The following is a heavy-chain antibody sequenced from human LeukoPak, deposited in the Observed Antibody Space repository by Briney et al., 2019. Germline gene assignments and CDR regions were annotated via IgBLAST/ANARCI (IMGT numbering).Heavy chain of an antibody. CDR2: IRSKAYGGTT. CDR3: TRVRSLYTYYFDY. D-gene: IGHD2-2*02. Sequence: GRSLRLSCTASGFTFGDYAMSWVRQAPGKGLEWVGFIRSKAYGGTTEYAASVKGRFTVSRDDSKSIAYLQMNSLKTEDTAVYYCTRVRSLYTYYFDYWGQGTLVTVSS. J-gene: IGHJ4*02. CDR1: GFTFGDYA. V-gene: IGHV3-49*04.